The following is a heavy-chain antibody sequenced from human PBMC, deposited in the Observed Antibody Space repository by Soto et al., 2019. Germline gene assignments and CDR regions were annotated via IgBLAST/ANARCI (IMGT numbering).Heavy chain of an antibody. V-gene: IGHV3-23*01. CDR3: AKERGYGGRHFDY. CDR2: ISGSGGST. CDR1: GFTFSSYA. Sequence: GGSLRLSCAASGFTFSSYAMNWVRQAPGKGLEWVSGISGSGGSTYYADSVKGRFTISRDNSKNTLYVQMNSLRAEDTAVYYCAKERGYGGRHFDYWGQGTLVTVSS. D-gene: IGHD4-17*01. J-gene: IGHJ4*02.